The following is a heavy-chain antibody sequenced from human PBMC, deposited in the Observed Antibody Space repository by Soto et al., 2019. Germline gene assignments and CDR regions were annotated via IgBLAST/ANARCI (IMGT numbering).Heavy chain of an antibody. D-gene: IGHD3-22*01. CDR3: ARAPYYYDSSGRTHFDY. J-gene: IGHJ4*02. CDR1: GGSISSYY. CDR2: IYYSGST. V-gene: IGHV4-59*01. Sequence: SETLSLTCTVSGGSISSYYWSWTRQPPGKGLEWIGYIYYSGSTNNNPSLKSRVTISVDTSKNQFSLKLSSVTAADTAVYYCARAPYYYDSSGRTHFDYWGQGTLVTVSS.